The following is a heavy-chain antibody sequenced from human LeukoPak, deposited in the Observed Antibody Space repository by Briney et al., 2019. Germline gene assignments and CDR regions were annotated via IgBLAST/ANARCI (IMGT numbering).Heavy chain of an antibody. V-gene: IGHV1-2*02. J-gene: IGHJ4*02. CDR3: ARYRWSGSYYHFDY. CDR2: INPNSGGT. Sequence: ASVKVSCKASGYTFTGYYMHWVRQAPGQGLEWMGWINPNSGGTNYAQKFQGRVTMTRDTSISTAYMELSRLRSDDTAVYYCARYRWSGSYYHFDYWGQGTLVTVSS. D-gene: IGHD1-26*01. CDR1: GYTFTGYY.